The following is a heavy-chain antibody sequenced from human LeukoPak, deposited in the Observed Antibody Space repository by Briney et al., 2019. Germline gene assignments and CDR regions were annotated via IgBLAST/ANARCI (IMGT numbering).Heavy chain of an antibody. V-gene: IGHV3-7*03. D-gene: IGHD3-22*01. CDR3: ARDPWADSSGFPLHH. CDR1: GFTFSRYW. Sequence: PGGSLRLSCAASGFTFSRYWVSWVRQTPEKGLECVANIKQDGSDKFYVDSVRGRFTISRDNAKNSLYLQMNGLRVEDTALYYCARDPWADSSGFPLHHWGQGTLVTVSS. J-gene: IGHJ1*01. CDR2: IKQDGSDK.